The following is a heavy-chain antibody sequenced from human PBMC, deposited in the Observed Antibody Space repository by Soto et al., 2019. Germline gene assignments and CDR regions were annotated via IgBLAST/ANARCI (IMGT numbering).Heavy chain of an antibody. D-gene: IGHD3-10*01. CDR1: GDSITSYY. Sequence: PSETLSLTCTVSGDSITSYYWSWIRQPPGKGLEWVGYISYTGSTIYNPSLESRATISLDTSKNQVSLSLNSVTVADTAVYYCARVGALPVWFDPWGRGTLGTVSS. CDR3: ARVGALPVWFDP. J-gene: IGHJ5*02. CDR2: ISYTGST. V-gene: IGHV4-59*13.